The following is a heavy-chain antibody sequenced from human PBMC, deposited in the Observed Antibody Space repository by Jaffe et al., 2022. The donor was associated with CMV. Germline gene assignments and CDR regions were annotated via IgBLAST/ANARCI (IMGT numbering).Heavy chain of an antibody. J-gene: IGHJ5*02. V-gene: IGHV4-39*01. Sequence: QLQLQESGPGLVKPSETLSLTCTVSGGSISSSSYYWGWIRQPPGKGLEWIGSIYYSGSTYYNPSLKSRVTISVDTSKNQFSLKLSSVTAADTAVYYCARWGVKRYCSSTSCFPNLAFDPWGQGTLVTVSS. CDR1: GGSISSSSYY. CDR3: ARWGVKRYCSSTSCFPNLAFDP. CDR2: IYYSGST. D-gene: IGHD2-2*01.